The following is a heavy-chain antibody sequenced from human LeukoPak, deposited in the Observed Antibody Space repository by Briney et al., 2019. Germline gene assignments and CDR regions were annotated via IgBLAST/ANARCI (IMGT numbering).Heavy chain of an antibody. CDR1: GGSFSGYY. Sequence: SETLSLTCAVYGGSFSGYYWSWIRQPPGKGLEWIGEINHSGSTSYSPSLKSRATISVDTSKNQFSLKLNSVTAADTAVYYCASSGWYRGYWGQGTLVTVSS. D-gene: IGHD6-19*01. V-gene: IGHV4-34*01. CDR3: ASSGWYRGY. CDR2: INHSGST. J-gene: IGHJ4*02.